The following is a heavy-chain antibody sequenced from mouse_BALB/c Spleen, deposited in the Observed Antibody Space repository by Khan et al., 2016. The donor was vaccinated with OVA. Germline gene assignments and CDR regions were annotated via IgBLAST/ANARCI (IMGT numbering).Heavy chain of an antibody. CDR3: ARVYGGDCDD. D-gene: IGHD1-1*02. Sequence: QLEESGPGLVKPSQSLSLTCTVTGYSITSDYAWNWIRQFPGNKLEWMGFISYSGNTNYNPSLKSRISITLDTSKNPFFLQLNSVTTEDTARYYCARVYGGDCDDGGQGTTLAVSS. V-gene: IGHV3-2*02. CDR2: ISYSGNT. CDR1: GYSITSDYA. J-gene: IGHJ2*01.